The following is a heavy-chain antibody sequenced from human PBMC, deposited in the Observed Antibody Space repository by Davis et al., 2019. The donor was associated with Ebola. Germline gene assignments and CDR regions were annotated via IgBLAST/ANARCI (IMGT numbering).Heavy chain of an antibody. J-gene: IGHJ5*02. D-gene: IGHD3-9*01. CDR2: IRSKAYGGTR. Sequence: PGGSLRLSCTASGFTFGDYAMSWVRQAPGKGLEWVGFIRSKAYGGTREYAASVKGRFTISRDDSKSIAYLQMSSLRTEDTAVYYCAREILTGYSWCDPWGQGTLVTVSS. CDR1: GFTFGDYA. V-gene: IGHV3-49*04. CDR3: AREILTGYSWCDP.